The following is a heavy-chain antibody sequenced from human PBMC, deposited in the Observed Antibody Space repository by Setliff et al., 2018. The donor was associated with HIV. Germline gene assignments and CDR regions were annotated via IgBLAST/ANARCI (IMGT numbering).Heavy chain of an antibody. D-gene: IGHD1-7*01. V-gene: IGHV4-39*01. J-gene: IGHJ6*03. CDR1: GGSFSNSYYF. Sequence: PSETLSLTCNVSGGSFSNSYYFWGWIRQPPGKGLEWIGSISYSGSTYYNPSLKSLVTMSVDTSKNQFSLKLSSVTAADTAVYYCARHRQGLTGSTPGYYMDVWGKGTTVTVSS. CDR3: ARHRQGLTGSTPGYYMDV. CDR2: ISYSGST.